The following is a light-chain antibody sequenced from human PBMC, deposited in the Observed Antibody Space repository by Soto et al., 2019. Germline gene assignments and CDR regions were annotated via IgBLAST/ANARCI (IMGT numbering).Light chain of an antibody. V-gene: IGKV1-39*01. Sequence: DLQMTQSPSSLSASVGDRVTITCRASQSISSYLNWYQQKPGKAPNLLIYAASSLQSGVPSKFSGSGSGTDFTLTISSLQPEDFATYYFQQSYSSPFTFGPGTKVDIK. J-gene: IGKJ3*01. CDR2: AAS. CDR1: QSISSY. CDR3: QQSYSSPFT.